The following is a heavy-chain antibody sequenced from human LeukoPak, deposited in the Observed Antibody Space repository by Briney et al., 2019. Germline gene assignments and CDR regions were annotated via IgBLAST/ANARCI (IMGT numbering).Heavy chain of an antibody. Sequence: ASVKVSCKASGYTFTSYAMHWVRQAPGQRLEWMGWINAGNGNTKYSQKFQGRVTITRDTSASIVYMELSSLRSEDAAVYYCARAVDTAMNYWGQGTLVTVSS. D-gene: IGHD5-18*01. V-gene: IGHV1-3*01. CDR1: GYTFTSYA. CDR2: INAGNGNT. J-gene: IGHJ4*02. CDR3: ARAVDTAMNY.